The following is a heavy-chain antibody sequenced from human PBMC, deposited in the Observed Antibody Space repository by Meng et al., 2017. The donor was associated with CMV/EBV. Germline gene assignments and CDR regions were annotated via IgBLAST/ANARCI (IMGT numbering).Heavy chain of an antibody. CDR1: GGSFSGYY. D-gene: IGHD3-3*01. CDR3: ARGRGFWSGKPTPSFDY. Sequence: GSLRLSCAVYGGSFSGYYWSWIRQPPGKGLEWIGEINHSGSTNYNPSLKSRVTISVDTSKNQFSLKLSSVTAADTAVYYCARGRGFWSGKPTPSFDYWGQGTRVTVSS. V-gene: IGHV4-34*01. CDR2: INHSGST. J-gene: IGHJ4*02.